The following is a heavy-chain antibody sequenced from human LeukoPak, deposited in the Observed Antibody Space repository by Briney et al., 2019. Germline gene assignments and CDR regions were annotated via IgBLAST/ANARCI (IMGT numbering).Heavy chain of an antibody. CDR1: GYTFTSYA. CDR2: INAGNGNT. CDR3: ARSEPYGDYGAY. Sequence: GSSVKVSCKASGYTFTSYAMHWVRQAPGQRLEWMGWINAGNGNTKYSQKFQGRVTITRDTSASTAYMELSSLRSEDTAVYYCARSEPYGDYGAYWGQGTLVTVSS. D-gene: IGHD4-17*01. J-gene: IGHJ4*02. V-gene: IGHV1-3*01.